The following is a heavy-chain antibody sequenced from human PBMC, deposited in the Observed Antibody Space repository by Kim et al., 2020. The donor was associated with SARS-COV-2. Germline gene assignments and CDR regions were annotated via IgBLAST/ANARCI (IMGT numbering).Heavy chain of an antibody. CDR3: ATQLVSYYYGMGV. CDR1: GGSFSTNYW. D-gene: IGHD6-6*01. J-gene: IGHJ6*02. CDR2: IYHSGGT. Sequence: SETLSLTCAVSGGSFSTNYWWIWVRQPPGKGLEWIGEIYHSGGTSYNPSLKSRVTISLDKSKSQFSLNLSSVTAADTAVYYCATQLVSYYYGMGVWGQGTTVTVSS. V-gene: IGHV4-4*02.